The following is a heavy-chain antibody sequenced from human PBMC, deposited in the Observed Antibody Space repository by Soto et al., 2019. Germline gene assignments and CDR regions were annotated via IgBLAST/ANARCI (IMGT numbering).Heavy chain of an antibody. CDR3: ARDVWSRASGPPDY. V-gene: IGHV3-9*01. CDR1: GFSFDDYA. CDR2: ISWNSGTI. Sequence: GGSLRLSCAASGFSFDDYAMNWVRQAPGKGLEWVTGISWNSGTIGYADSVKGRVTISRDNAKNTLYLQMNRLRAEDTALYYCARDVWSRASGPPDYWGQGTLVTVSS. J-gene: IGHJ4*02. D-gene: IGHD3-10*01.